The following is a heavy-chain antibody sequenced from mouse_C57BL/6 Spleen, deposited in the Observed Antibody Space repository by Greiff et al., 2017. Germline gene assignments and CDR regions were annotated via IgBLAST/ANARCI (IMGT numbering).Heavy chain of an antibody. J-gene: IGHJ3*01. CDR1: GYAFSSSW. CDR3: ANDGYGTY. Sequence: QVHVKQSGPELVKPGASVKISCKASGYAFSSSWMNWVKQRPGKGLEWIGRIYPGDGDTNYNGKFKGKATLTADKSSSTAYMQLSSLTSEDSAVYFCANDGYGTYWGQGTLVTVSA. D-gene: IGHD2-3*01. CDR2: IYPGDGDT. V-gene: IGHV1-82*01.